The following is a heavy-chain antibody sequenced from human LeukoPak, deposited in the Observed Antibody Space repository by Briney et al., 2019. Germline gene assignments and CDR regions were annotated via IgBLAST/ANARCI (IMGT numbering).Heavy chain of an antibody. J-gene: IGHJ5*02. CDR1: GGSISSSSYY. V-gene: IGHV4-39*01. CDR3: ASQRLRARRGFDT. D-gene: IGHD4-17*01. Sequence: SETLSLTCTVSGGSISSSSYYWGWIRQPPGKGLEWIGSIYYSGSTYYNPSLKSRVTISVDTSKNQFSLKLSSVTAADTAVYYCASQRLRARRGFDTWGQGTLVTVSS. CDR2: IYYSGST.